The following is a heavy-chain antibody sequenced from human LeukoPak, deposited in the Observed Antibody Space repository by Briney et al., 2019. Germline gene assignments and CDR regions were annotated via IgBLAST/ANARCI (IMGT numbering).Heavy chain of an antibody. CDR2: IKTRGDGATT. D-gene: IGHD6-13*01. CDR1: GFMFSDYA. CDR3: TTEAPYTSGWFS. Sequence: GGSLRLSFAACGFMFSDYAMHWVRQTPGKGLEWVGRIKTRGDGATTDLTAPVKGRFAISRDDSKSTLYLHMNSLTIDDTAVYYCTTEAPYTSGWFSWGQGTLVTVSS. J-gene: IGHJ5*02. V-gene: IGHV3-15*05.